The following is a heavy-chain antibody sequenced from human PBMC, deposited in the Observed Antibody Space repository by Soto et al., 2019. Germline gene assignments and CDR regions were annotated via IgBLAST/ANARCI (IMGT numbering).Heavy chain of an antibody. J-gene: IGHJ5*01. CDR3: AREQGVTTVPPVRVVS. Sequence: SVKVSCNASRATYNSYASTWVRQAHGQGLEWMGGIIPIFGTANYAQKFQGRVTITADESTSTAYMELSSLRSEDTAVYYCAREQGVTTVPPVRVVSWGHGTLVTVSS. CDR2: IIPIFGTA. CDR1: RATYNSYA. D-gene: IGHD4-17*01. V-gene: IGHV1-69*01.